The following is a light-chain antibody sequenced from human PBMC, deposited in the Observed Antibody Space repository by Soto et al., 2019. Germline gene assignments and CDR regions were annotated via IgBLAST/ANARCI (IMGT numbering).Light chain of an antibody. J-gene: IGKJ1*01. CDR1: QNIGDW. CDR2: KAS. CDR3: QQYYDYSWT. Sequence: DVQMTQSPSTLSASVGDIVTITCRASQNIGDWLAWFQQKPGRAPKLLIYKASNLESGVPSTFSGSASGTEFTLTISSLQPADFATYYCQQYYDYSWTFGQGTKVDIK. V-gene: IGKV1-5*03.